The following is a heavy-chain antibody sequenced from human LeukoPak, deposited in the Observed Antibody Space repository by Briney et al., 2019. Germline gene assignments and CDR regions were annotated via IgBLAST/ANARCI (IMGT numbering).Heavy chain of an antibody. CDR1: GFTFSSYA. V-gene: IGHV3-23*01. Sequence: GGSLRLSCAASGFTFSSYAMSWVRQAPGKGLEWVSAISGSGGSTYYADSVKGRFTISRDNSKNTLYLQMNGLRAEDTAVYYCAKDRIAVAGCNWFDPWGQGTLVTVSS. D-gene: IGHD6-19*01. CDR3: AKDRIAVAGCNWFDP. CDR2: ISGSGGST. J-gene: IGHJ5*02.